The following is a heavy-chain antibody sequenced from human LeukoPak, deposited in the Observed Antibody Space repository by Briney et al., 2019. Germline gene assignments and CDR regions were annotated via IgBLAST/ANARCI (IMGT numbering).Heavy chain of an antibody. D-gene: IGHD6-13*01. CDR1: GYSFTSYW. J-gene: IGHJ6*03. V-gene: IGHV5-51*01. CDR2: IYPGDSDT. CDR3: ARSIAAAGTTYYMDV. Sequence: GESLKISCRGSGYSFTSYWIGWVRQMPGKGLEWMGIIYPGDSDTRDSPSFQGQVTISADKSISTAYLQWSSLKASDTAMYYCARSIAAAGTTYYMDVWGKGTTVTVSS.